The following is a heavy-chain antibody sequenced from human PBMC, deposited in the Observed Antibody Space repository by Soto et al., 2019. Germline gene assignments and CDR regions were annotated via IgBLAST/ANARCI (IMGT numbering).Heavy chain of an antibody. J-gene: IGHJ4*02. D-gene: IGHD3-16*01. CDR1: GLTLRKNG. Sequence: QVQLGESGGGVVQPGWSLRLPCAASGLTLRKNGLHWARQAPGKGLVWVAVIPYDGSREYYADSVKGRFTISRDNSKNTLYLQMNSLRAEDTAVYYCVKDRVESGLGEVDYWGQGTLVTVSS. CDR2: IPYDGSRE. CDR3: VKDRVESGLGEVDY. V-gene: IGHV3-30*18.